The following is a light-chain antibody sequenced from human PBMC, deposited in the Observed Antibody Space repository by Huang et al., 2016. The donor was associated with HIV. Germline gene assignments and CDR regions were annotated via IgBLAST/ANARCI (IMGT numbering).Light chain of an antibody. CDR3: QQYDNLYT. Sequence: DIQMTQSPSSLSASVGDRVTITCKASQDISNYLNWYQQKPGKAPKLLIYDASNLETGVPSRFSGSGSGTDFTFTISSLQPEDITTYYCQQYDNLYTFGQGTKLEIK. J-gene: IGKJ2*01. CDR2: DAS. CDR1: QDISNY. V-gene: IGKV1-33*01.